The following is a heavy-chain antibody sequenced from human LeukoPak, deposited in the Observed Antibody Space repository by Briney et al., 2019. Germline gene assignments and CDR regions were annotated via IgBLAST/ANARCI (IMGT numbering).Heavy chain of an antibody. Sequence: GGSLRLSCAASGFTFSSYGMHWVRQAPGKGLEWVAFIRYDGSNKYYADSVKGRFTISRDNSKNTLYLQMNSLRAEDTAVYYCAKDRDYYDSSGSDYWGQGTLVTVSS. D-gene: IGHD3-22*01. CDR3: AKDRDYYDSSGSDY. J-gene: IGHJ4*02. CDR2: IRYDGSNK. CDR1: GFTFSSYG. V-gene: IGHV3-30*02.